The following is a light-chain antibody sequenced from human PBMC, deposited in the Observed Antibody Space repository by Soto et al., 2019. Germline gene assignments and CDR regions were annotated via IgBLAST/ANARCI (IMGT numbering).Light chain of an antibody. J-gene: IGLJ1*01. CDR2: TNT. V-gene: IGLV2-11*01. CDR1: SSDVGGYNY. CDR3: ASWDDSLNGPV. Sequence: QSVLTQPRSVYGSPGQSVTISCTGTSSDVGGYNYVSWYQQHPGKAPKLLIYTNTQRPSGVPDRFSGSKSGTSASLAISGLQSEDEADYYCASWDDSLNGPVFGTGTKVTVL.